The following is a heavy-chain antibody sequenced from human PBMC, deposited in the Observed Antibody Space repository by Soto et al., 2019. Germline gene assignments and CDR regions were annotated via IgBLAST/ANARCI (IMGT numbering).Heavy chain of an antibody. CDR3: VIDGDVFDH. J-gene: IGHJ4*02. CDR2: ISSTSSTI. Sequence: PWGSLRLSCAASGFTFSSYSMNWVRQAPGKGLEWVSYISSTSSTIYYADSVKGRFTISRDNAKKSLYLQMNSLRAEDTAVYYCVIDGDVFDHWGQGTLVTVSS. D-gene: IGHD4-17*01. CDR1: GFTFSSYS. V-gene: IGHV3-48*01.